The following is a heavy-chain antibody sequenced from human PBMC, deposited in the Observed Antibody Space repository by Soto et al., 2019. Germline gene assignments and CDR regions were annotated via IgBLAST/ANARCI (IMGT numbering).Heavy chain of an antibody. CDR2: IVSDGSAK. CDR3: ARDDAFGNENGFDI. V-gene: IGHV3-33*01. Sequence: GGSLRLSCAVSGFPFSTYGFHWVRQPPGKGLEWVAVIVSDGSAKYHADSVEGRFTISRDNSKDTLYLQMNSLRAEDTAVYYCARDDAFGNENGFDIWGQGXMVTV. J-gene: IGHJ3*02. CDR1: GFPFSTYG. D-gene: IGHD1-1*01.